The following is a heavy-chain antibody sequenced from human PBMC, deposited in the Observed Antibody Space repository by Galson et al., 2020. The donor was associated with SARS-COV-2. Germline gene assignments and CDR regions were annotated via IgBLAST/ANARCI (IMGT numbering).Heavy chain of an antibody. CDR2: IILFLDVT. V-gene: IGHV1-69*10. CDR1: GGTFSKSS. CDR3: VRDGRSWTGFFDS. D-gene: IGHD6-13*01. Sequence: SVKVSCKASGGTFSKSSISWLRQAPGQGLEWMGGIILFLDVTNYARKFQGRVTMTADKSTSTAYMELSSLTSEDTAIYYCVRDGRSWTGFFDSWGRGTLVTVSS. J-gene: IGHJ4*02.